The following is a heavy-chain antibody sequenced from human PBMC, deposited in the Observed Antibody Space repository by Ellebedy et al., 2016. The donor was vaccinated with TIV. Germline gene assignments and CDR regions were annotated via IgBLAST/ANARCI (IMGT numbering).Heavy chain of an antibody. Sequence: ASVKVSCKASGGTFSSYGISWVRQASGQGLEWMGWMNPNSGNTGYAQKFQGRVTITRETSASTAYMELSSLTSEDTAVYYCARGMGLYGGHTWYASWGQGTLVTVSS. CDR2: MNPNSGNT. CDR1: GGTFSSYG. V-gene: IGHV1-8*01. J-gene: IGHJ5*02. CDR3: ARGMGLYGGHTWYAS. D-gene: IGHD2/OR15-2a*01.